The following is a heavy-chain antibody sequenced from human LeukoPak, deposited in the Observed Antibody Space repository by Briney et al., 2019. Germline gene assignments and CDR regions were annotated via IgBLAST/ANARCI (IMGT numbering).Heavy chain of an antibody. Sequence: ASVKVSCKASGYTFTSYAMNWVRQAPGQGLEWMGWINTNTGNPTYAQGFTGRFVFSLDTSVSTAYLQISSLKAEDTAVYYCARVYSRNQYYYYYSMDVWGQGTTVTVSS. D-gene: IGHD6-13*01. CDR1: GYTFTSYA. V-gene: IGHV7-4-1*02. CDR2: INTNTGNP. J-gene: IGHJ6*02. CDR3: ARVYSRNQYYYYYSMDV.